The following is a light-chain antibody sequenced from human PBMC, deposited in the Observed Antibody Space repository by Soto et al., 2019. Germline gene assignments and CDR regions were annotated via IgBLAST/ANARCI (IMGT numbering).Light chain of an antibody. CDR2: GNS. J-gene: IGLJ3*02. V-gene: IGLV1-40*01. Sequence: QSVLTQPPSVSGAPGQRVIISCTGSSSNIGAGYDVHWYQQLPGTAPKLLIYGNSNRPSGVPDRFSGSKSGTSASLAITGLRAEDEADDYCQSYDSSRSGWVFGGGTKVTVL. CDR3: QSYDSSRSGWV. CDR1: SSNIGAGYD.